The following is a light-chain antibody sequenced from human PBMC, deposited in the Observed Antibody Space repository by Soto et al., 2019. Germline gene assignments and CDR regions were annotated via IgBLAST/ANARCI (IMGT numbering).Light chain of an antibody. Sequence: EIVLTQSPATLSLSPGERATLSCRASQSVSSYVTWYQQKPGQAPRLLIYDASNRATGVPARFSASGSGTDFTLTISSLEPEAFAIYYCQQRTNWPPYTFGQGTKLVIK. J-gene: IGKJ2*01. V-gene: IGKV3-11*01. CDR1: QSVSSY. CDR2: DAS. CDR3: QQRTNWPPYT.